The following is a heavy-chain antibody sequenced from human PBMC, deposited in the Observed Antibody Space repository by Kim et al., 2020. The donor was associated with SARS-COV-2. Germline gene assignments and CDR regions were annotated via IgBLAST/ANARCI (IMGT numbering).Heavy chain of an antibody. J-gene: IGHJ6*02. V-gene: IGHV3-30*18. CDR3: AKGHGGETYYYYGMDV. D-gene: IGHD3-10*01. CDR1: GFTFSSYG. CDR2: ISYDGSNK. Sequence: GGSLRLSCAASGFTFSSYGMHWVRQAPGKGLEWVAVISYDGSNKYYADSVKGRFTITRDNSKNTLYLQMNSLRVEDTAVYYCAKGHGGETYYYYGMDVWGQWTTVTFSS.